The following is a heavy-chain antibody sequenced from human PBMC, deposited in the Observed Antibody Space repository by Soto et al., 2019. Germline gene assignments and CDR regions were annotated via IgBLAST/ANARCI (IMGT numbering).Heavy chain of an antibody. Sequence: SETLSLTCPVSGGSISSYYWSWIRQPPGKGLEWIGYIYYSGSTNYSPSLRSRVTISVDTSKKQFSLKLSSVTAADTAVYYCARLQTGSNNWFDPWGQGTLVTVSS. D-gene: IGHD3-9*01. J-gene: IGHJ5*02. CDR3: ARLQTGSNNWFDP. CDR1: GGSISSYY. CDR2: IYYSGST. V-gene: IGHV4-59*08.